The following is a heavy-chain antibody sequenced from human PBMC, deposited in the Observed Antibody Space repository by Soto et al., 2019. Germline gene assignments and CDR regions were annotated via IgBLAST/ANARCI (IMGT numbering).Heavy chain of an antibody. V-gene: IGHV4-39*01. Sequence: SETLSLTCTVSGGSISSSSYYWGWIRQPPGKGLEWIGSIYYSGSTYYNPSLKSRVTISVDTSKNQFSLKLSSVTAADTAVYYCARPAEIAVAGPMGYWGQGTLVTVSS. J-gene: IGHJ4*02. CDR2: IYYSGST. D-gene: IGHD6-19*01. CDR3: ARPAEIAVAGPMGY. CDR1: GGSISSSSYY.